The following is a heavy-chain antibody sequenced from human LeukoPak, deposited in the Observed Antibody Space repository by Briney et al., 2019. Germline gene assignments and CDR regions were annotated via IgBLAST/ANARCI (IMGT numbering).Heavy chain of an antibody. CDR2: LQWDH. D-gene: IGHD5-12*01. CDR1: GGSIGRYY. J-gene: IGHJ3*02. V-gene: IGHV4-59*08. CDR3: ARQQYSGYDRGAFDI. Sequence: AETLSLTCTVSGGSIGRYYWSWIRQSPEKGLEWILQWDHQVESRVAMSVDTSKNHFSLRLNSVTAADTAVYYCARQQYSGYDRGAFDIWGQGTRVTVSS.